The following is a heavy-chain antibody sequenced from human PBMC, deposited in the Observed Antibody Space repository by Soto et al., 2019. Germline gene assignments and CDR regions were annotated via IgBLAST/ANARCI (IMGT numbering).Heavy chain of an antibody. V-gene: IGHV4-59*08. D-gene: IGHD5-12*01. CDR1: GGSISSYY. CDR2: IYYSGST. Sequence: SETLSLTCTVSGGSISSYYWSWIRQPPGKGLEWIGYIYYSGSTNYNPSLKSRVTISVDTSKNQFSLKLSSVTAADTAVYYCATSDIVATSLDYWGQGTLVTVSS. J-gene: IGHJ4*02. CDR3: ATSDIVATSLDY.